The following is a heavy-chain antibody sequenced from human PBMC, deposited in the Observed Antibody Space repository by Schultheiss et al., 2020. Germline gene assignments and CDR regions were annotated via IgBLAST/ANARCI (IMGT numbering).Heavy chain of an antibody. V-gene: IGHV3-73*01. CDR1: GFTFSGSA. Sequence: GGSLRLSCAASGFTFSGSAMHWVRQASGKGLEWVGRIRSKANSYATAYAASVKGRFTISRDDSKNTAYLQMNSLKTEDTAVYYCARDLEGKRGSGYWGQGTLVTVSS. CDR2: IRSKANSYAT. D-gene: IGHD3-10*01. CDR3: ARDLEGKRGSGY. J-gene: IGHJ4*02.